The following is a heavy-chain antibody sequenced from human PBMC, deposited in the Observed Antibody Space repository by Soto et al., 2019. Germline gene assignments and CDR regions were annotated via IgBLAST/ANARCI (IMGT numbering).Heavy chain of an antibody. CDR1: GFTFSDYS. D-gene: IGHD6-19*01. CDR3: ARAPRSSGWYEAWFDP. CDR2: ISSSSSYT. V-gene: IGHV3-11*06. J-gene: IGHJ5*02. Sequence: VQLVESGGGLVQPGGSLRLSCAASGFTFSDYSMSWIRQAPGKGLEWVSYISSSSSYTNYADSVKGRFTISRDNAKNSLYLQMNSLRAEDTAVYYCARAPRSSGWYEAWFDPWGQGTLVTVSS.